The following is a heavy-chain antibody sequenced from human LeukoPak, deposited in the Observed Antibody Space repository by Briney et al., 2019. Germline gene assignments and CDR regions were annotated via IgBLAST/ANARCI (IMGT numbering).Heavy chain of an antibody. CDR1: GFTFSNYA. Sequence: GGSLRLSCAASGFTFSNYAMSWVRQAPGKGLECVSAISGSDSTYYADPVKGRFTISRDNSKNTLYLQMNSLRAEDTAVYYCAKSHYYDISGYSDYWGQGTLVTVSS. CDR2: ISGSDST. CDR3: AKSHYYDISGYSDY. D-gene: IGHD3-22*01. V-gene: IGHV3-23*01. J-gene: IGHJ4*02.